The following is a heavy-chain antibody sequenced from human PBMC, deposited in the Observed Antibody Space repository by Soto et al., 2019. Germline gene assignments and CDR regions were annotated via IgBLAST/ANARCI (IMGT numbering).Heavy chain of an antibody. Sequence: QVQLVESGGGVVQPGKSLRLSCAASRFIFSSFGMHWVRQAPGKGLEWVAFISYDGSNEYYADSVKGRFTIYRDNSKHTVYLQMSSLRTEDTAVYYCAKVRVGLSYYHYYAMDLWGQGTTVTVSS. CDR1: RFIFSSFG. CDR2: ISYDGSNE. V-gene: IGHV3-30*18. J-gene: IGHJ6*02. CDR3: AKVRVGLSYYHYYAMDL. D-gene: IGHD1-26*01.